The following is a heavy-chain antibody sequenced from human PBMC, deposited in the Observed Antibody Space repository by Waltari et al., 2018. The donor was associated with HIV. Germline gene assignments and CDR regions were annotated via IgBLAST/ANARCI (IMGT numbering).Heavy chain of an antibody. J-gene: IGHJ4*02. D-gene: IGHD2-21*02. CDR1: GYTFTSFD. V-gene: IGHV1-8*01. CDR2: MNPNSKKT. CDR3: ARTFNGDLDY. Sequence: QVQLVQSGAEVKKPGASVKVSCKASGYTFTSFDINWVRKATGQGLEWMGSMNPNSKKTGFAQKFQGRISMTRNTSIGTAYMELSSLRSLDTAVYYCARTFNGDLDYWGQGTLVTVS.